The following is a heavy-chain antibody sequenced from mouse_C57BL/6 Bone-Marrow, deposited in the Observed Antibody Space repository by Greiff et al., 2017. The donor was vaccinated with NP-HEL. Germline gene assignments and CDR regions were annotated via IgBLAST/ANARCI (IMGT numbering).Heavy chain of an antibody. CDR2: SYPGDGDT. CDR1: GYAFSSSW. CDR3: ARNYGTPFDY. Sequence: QVQLQQSGPELVKPGASVKISCKASGYAFSSSWMNWVKQRPGKGLEWIGRSYPGDGDTNYNGKFKGKATLTADKSSSTAYMQLSSLTSEDSAVYFCARNYGTPFDYWGQGTTLTVSS. V-gene: IGHV1-82*01. D-gene: IGHD1-1*01. J-gene: IGHJ2*01.